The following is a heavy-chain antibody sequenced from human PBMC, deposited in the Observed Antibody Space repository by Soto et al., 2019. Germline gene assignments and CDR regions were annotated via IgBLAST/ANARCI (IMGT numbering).Heavy chain of an antibody. V-gene: IGHV3-53*01. CDR2: LYDLDGT. D-gene: IGHD3-10*01. J-gene: IGHJ3*02. Sequence: GGSLRLSCAAFGFTVSGKKYVAWVRQAPGKGLEWVSALYDLDGTYYADSVKGRFTASSDSSRTTVYLQMNDLRPDDTAVYSCATWHLREHAYDIWGQGTTVTVSS. CDR1: GFTVSGKKY. CDR3: ATWHLREHAYDI.